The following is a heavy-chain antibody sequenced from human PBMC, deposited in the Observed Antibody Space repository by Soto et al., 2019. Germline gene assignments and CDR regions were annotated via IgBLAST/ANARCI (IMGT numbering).Heavy chain of an antibody. CDR2: ISYDGSNK. J-gene: IGHJ6*02. CDR3: AREGYYDFWSGYYMSPDYYYGMDV. D-gene: IGHD3-3*01. CDR1: GFTFSSYA. V-gene: IGHV3-30-3*01. Sequence: SLRLSCAASGFTFSSYAMHWVRQAPGKGLEWVAVISYDGSNKYYADSVKGRFTISRDNSKNTLYLQMNSLRAEDTAVYYCAREGYYDFWSGYYMSPDYYYGMDVWGQGTTVTVSS.